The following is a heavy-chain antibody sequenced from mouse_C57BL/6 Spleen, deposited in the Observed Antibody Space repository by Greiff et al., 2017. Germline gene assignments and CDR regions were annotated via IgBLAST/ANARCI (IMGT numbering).Heavy chain of an antibody. J-gene: IGHJ4*01. CDR1: GYTFTDYY. CDR3: ARSGYDALYYAMDY. Sequence: VKLQESGPELVKPWASVQISCQASGYTFTDYYINWVKQRPGQGLEWIGWIFPGSGSTYYTEKFKGKATLTVDKSSSTAYMLLSSLTSEDSAVYFCARSGYDALYYAMDYWGQGTSVTVSS. V-gene: IGHV1-75*01. D-gene: IGHD2-3*01. CDR2: IFPGSGST.